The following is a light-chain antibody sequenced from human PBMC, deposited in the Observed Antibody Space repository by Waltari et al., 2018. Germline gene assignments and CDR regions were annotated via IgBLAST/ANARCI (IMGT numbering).Light chain of an antibody. Sequence: QSALTQPASVSGSPGQSITISCTGTSRDVGSYNLFSWYQQHPGKAPKLMIYEVSKRPSGVSNRFSGSKSGNTASLTISGLQAEDEADYYCCSYAGSTTYVFGTGTKVTVL. CDR2: EVS. CDR1: SRDVGSYNL. V-gene: IGLV2-23*02. J-gene: IGLJ1*01. CDR3: CSYAGSTTYV.